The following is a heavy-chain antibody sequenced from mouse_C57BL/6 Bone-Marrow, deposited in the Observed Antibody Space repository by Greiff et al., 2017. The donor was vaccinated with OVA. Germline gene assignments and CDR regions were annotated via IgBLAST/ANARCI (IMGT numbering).Heavy chain of an antibody. J-gene: IGHJ4*01. CDR2: IHPNSGST. CDR3: ARGGSYYYGSRDYAMDY. D-gene: IGHD1-1*01. V-gene: IGHV1-64*01. Sequence: QVHVKQPGAELVKPGASVKLSCKASGYTFTGYWMHWVKQRPGKGLEWIGLIHPNSGSTNYNEKFKRKATLTVDKSSSTAYMQLSSLTSEDSAVYYCARGGSYYYGSRDYAMDYWGQGTSVTVSS. CDR1: GYTFTGYW.